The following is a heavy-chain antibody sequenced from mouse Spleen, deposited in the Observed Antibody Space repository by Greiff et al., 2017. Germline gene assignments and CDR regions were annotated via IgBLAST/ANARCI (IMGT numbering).Heavy chain of an antibody. CDR1: GFTFSSYA. D-gene: IGHD1-1*01. V-gene: IGHV5-9-4*01. CDR3: ARGDYYGSSYRFAY. J-gene: IGHJ3*01. CDR2: ISSGGSYT. Sequence: EVHLVESGGGLVKPGGSLKLSCAASGFTFSSYAMSWVRQSPEKRLEWVAEISSGGSYTYYPDTVTGRFTISRDNAKNTLYLEMSSLRSEDTAMYYSARGDYYGSSYRFAYWGQGTLVTVSA.